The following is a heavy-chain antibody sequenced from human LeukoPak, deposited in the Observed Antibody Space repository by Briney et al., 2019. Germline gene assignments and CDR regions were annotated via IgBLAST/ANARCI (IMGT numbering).Heavy chain of an antibody. CDR1: GFTFSSYG. Sequence: GGSLRLSCATPGFTFSSYGMHWVRQAPGKGLEWVAVIWYDGSNIHYADSVQGRFTISRDSSKNMLYLQMNSLRAEDTGVYYCANNGVSPNYYYGMNVWGQGTTVTVSS. D-gene: IGHD2-8*01. J-gene: IGHJ6*02. V-gene: IGHV3-33*06. CDR2: IWYDGSNI. CDR3: ANNGVSPNYYYGMNV.